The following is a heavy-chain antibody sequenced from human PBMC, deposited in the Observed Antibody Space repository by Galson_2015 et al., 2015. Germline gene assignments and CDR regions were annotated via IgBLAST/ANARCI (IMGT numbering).Heavy chain of an antibody. CDR2: ISSSSNYI. Sequence: SLRLSCAASGFTFSSYSMNWVRQAPGKGLEWVSSISSSSNYIYYADSVKGRFTISRDDAKNSLYLQMNSLRAEDRAVYRCARAGYSSSWYDGMDVWGQGTTVTVSS. CDR3: ARAGYSSSWYDGMDV. D-gene: IGHD6-13*01. CDR1: GFTFSSYS. V-gene: IGHV3-21*06. J-gene: IGHJ6*02.